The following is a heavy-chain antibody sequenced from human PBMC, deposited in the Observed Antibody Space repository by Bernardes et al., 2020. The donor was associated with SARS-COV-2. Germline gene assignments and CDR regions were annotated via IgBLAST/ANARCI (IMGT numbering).Heavy chain of an antibody. CDR3: ARDYPGPAD. V-gene: IGHV3-66*01. D-gene: IGHD6-13*01. CDR2: IYSGGNT. CDR1: GFIVSSNY. J-gene: IGHJ4*02. Sequence: VGSLRLSCAASGFIVSSNYMSWVRQAPGKGLEWVSVIYSGGNTYYADSVKGRFTVSRDNSKNTMYLQMNSLRAEDTAVYYCARDYPGPADWGQGTLVTVSS.